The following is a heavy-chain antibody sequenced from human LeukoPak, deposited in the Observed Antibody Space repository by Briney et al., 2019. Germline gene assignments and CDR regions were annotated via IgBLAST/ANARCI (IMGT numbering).Heavy chain of an antibody. D-gene: IGHD7-27*01. CDR1: GFTFNKYW. CDR2: IKQDGSDK. V-gene: IGHV3-7*01. J-gene: IGHJ4*02. CDR3: ARENWGPDY. Sequence: PGGSLRLSCAASGFTFNKYWMTWVRQAPGKGLEWVANIKQDGSDKHYVSSVKGRFTISRDNAKNSVYLQMNSLRCEDTAIYYCARENWGPDYWGQGTLVTVSS.